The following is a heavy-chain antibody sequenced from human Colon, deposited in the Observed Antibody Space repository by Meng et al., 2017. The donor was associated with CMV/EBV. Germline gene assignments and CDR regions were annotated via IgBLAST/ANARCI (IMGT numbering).Heavy chain of an antibody. CDR1: LRTSGVG. D-gene: IGHD3-22*01. V-gene: IGHV2-5*02. J-gene: IGHJ5*02. CDR3: ARSYYYDSSGYYYAGWFDP. Sequence: LRTSGVGVGWIRQPPGKALEWLALLYWDDDKRYSPSLRSRLTITKDTSKNQVVLTMTNMGPVDTATYYCARSYYYDSSGYYYAGWFDPWGQGTLVTVSS. CDR2: LYWDDDK.